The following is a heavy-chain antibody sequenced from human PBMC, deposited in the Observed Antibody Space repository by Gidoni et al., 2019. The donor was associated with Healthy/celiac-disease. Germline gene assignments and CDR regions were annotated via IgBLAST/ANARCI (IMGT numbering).Heavy chain of an antibody. CDR1: GFPFSSYG. V-gene: IGHV3-30*18. Sequence: QVQLVESGGGVVQPGRSLRLSWAASGFPFSSYGMHWVRQAPGKGLEWVAVISYDGSNKYYADSVKGRFTISRDNSKNTLYLQMNSLRAEDTAVYYCAKAGGYYYDSSGYYPDYWGQGTLVTVSS. CDR3: AKAGGYYYDSSGYYPDY. CDR2: ISYDGSNK. D-gene: IGHD3-22*01. J-gene: IGHJ4*02.